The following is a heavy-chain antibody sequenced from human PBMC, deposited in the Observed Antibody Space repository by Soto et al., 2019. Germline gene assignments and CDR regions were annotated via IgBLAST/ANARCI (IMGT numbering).Heavy chain of an antibody. CDR2: IHYRGST. V-gene: IGHV4-30-4*01. Sequence: QVQLHESGPGLVRPSQTLSLTCNVSGGSISTDDYYWSWIRQPPGKGLEWIGYIHYRGSTYYNPSLESGVAISMDTSKNQFSLNLTSVTAADTAVYFCVSDYDSGGYIGYWGQGTLVTVSS. CDR3: VSDYDSGGYIGY. CDR1: GGSISTDDYY. D-gene: IGHD3-22*01. J-gene: IGHJ4*02.